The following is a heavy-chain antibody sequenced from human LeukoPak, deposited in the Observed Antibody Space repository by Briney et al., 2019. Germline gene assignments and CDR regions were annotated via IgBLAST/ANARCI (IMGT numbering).Heavy chain of an antibody. J-gene: IGHJ4*02. Sequence: SETLSLTCTVSGGSMSSYYWSWIRQPPGKGLEWIGYIYYSGSTNYNPSLKSRLTISVDTSKNQFSLKLSSVTAADTAVYYCARVVATMALYYFDYWGQGTLVTVSS. CDR3: ARVVATMALYYFDY. CDR1: GGSMSSYY. CDR2: IYYSGST. D-gene: IGHD5-12*01. V-gene: IGHV4-59*08.